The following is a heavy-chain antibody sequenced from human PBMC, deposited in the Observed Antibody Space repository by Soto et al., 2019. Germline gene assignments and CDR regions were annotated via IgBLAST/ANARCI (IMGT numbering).Heavy chain of an antibody. J-gene: IGHJ5*02. CDR2: ISGSGFKK. CDR3: AKNQGVELVPLATVDWFDP. CDR1: GFSFGTFV. D-gene: IGHD1-26*01. V-gene: IGHV3-23*01. Sequence: PGGSLRLSCAASGFSFGTFVMSWVRQAPGKGLEWISSISGSGFKKYYADSVKGRFTISRDNSKSTVYLELNNLSAEDTAVYHCAKNQGVELVPLATVDWFDPWGQGSVVTVSS.